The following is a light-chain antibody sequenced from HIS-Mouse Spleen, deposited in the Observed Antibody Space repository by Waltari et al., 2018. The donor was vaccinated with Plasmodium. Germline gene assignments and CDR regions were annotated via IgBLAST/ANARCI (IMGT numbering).Light chain of an antibody. CDR1: NIGSKS. CDR2: DDS. Sequence: SYVLTQPPSVSVAPGQTARITCGGNNIGSKSVHWYQQKPGQAPGLVVYDDSDRPSGIPERFSGSNSGNTATLTISRVEAGDEADYYCQVWDSSSDHPVFSGGTKLTVL. V-gene: IGLV3-21*02. J-gene: IGLJ2*01. CDR3: QVWDSSSDHPV.